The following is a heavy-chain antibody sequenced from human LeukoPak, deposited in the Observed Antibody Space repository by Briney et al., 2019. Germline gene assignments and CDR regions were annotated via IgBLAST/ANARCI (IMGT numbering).Heavy chain of an antibody. V-gene: IGHV3-11*04. J-gene: IGHJ4*02. CDR1: GFTFSDYY. D-gene: IGHD3-10*01. CDR3: ARIRITMVRGAPPGPFDY. CDR2: ISSSGSTI. Sequence: PGGSLRLSCAASGFTFSDYYMSWIRQAPGKGLEWVSYISSSGSTIYYADSVKGRFTISRDSAKNSLYLQMNSLRAEDTAVYYCARIRITMVRGAPPGPFDYWGQGTLDTVSS.